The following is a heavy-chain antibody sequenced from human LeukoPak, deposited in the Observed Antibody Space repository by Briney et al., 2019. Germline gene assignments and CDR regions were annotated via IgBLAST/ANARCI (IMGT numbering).Heavy chain of an antibody. Sequence: PGGSLRLSCAASGFTFSSYEMNWVRQAPGKGLGWVSYISSSGSTIYYADSVKGRFTISRDNAKNSLYLQMNSLRAEDTAVYYCASFHCSGGSCYSAPSGGGYYYYGMDVWGQGTTVTVSS. D-gene: IGHD2-15*01. CDR2: ISSSGSTI. J-gene: IGHJ6*02. CDR3: ASFHCSGGSCYSAPSGGGYYYYGMDV. V-gene: IGHV3-48*03. CDR1: GFTFSSYE.